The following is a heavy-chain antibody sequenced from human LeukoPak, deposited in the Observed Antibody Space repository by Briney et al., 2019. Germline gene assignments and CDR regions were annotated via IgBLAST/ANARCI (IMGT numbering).Heavy chain of an antibody. CDR2: ISGSGGST. V-gene: IGHV3-23*01. CDR1: GFTFSSYA. CDR3: AKDGLRFLEWYLGYFDL. Sequence: GGSLRLSCAASGFTFSSYAMSWVRQTPGKGLDWVSSISGSGGSTNYADSVTGRFTISRGNSNNTLYLQMNSLRADDTAVYYCAKDGLRFLEWYLGYFDLWGRGTLVTVSS. D-gene: IGHD3-3*01. J-gene: IGHJ2*01.